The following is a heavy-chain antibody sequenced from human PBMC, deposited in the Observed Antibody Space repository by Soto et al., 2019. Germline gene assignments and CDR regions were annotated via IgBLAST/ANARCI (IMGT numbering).Heavy chain of an antibody. Sequence: QVQLVQSGAEVKKPGSSVKVSCKASGGTFSSYAISWVRQAPGQGLEWMGGIIPIFGTANYAQKFQGRVTITADESTSTAYMELSSLRSEDTAGYSCARLTVDTAMVDYWGQGTLVTVSS. D-gene: IGHD5-18*01. CDR3: ARLTVDTAMVDY. CDR1: GGTFSSYA. V-gene: IGHV1-69*12. CDR2: IIPIFGTA. J-gene: IGHJ4*02.